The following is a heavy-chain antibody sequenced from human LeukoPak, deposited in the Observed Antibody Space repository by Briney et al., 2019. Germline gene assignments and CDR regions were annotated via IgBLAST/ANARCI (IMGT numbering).Heavy chain of an antibody. CDR2: INPNSGGT. CDR1: GYTFSSYG. Sequence: GASVKVSCKASGYTFSSYGISWVRQAPGQGLEWMGWINPNSGGTNYAQKFQGRVTMTRDTSISTAYMELSRLRSDDTAVYYCARYRAVAVPLDYWGQGTLVTVSS. D-gene: IGHD6-19*01. V-gene: IGHV1-2*02. CDR3: ARYRAVAVPLDY. J-gene: IGHJ4*02.